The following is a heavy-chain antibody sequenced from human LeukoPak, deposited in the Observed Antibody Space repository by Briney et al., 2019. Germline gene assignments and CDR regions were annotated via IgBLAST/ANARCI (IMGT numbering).Heavy chain of an antibody. J-gene: IGHJ5*02. D-gene: IGHD6-25*01. V-gene: IGHV1-24*01. Sequence: GGSLRLSCAASGFTFSSYGMHWVRQAPGKGLEWMGGFDPEDGETIYAQNFQGRVTMTEDTSTDTAYMELNNLTSEDTAVYYCVRFAAGPDPYYPWGQGTLVTVSS. CDR3: VRFAAGPDPYYP. CDR1: GFTFSSYG. CDR2: FDPEDGET.